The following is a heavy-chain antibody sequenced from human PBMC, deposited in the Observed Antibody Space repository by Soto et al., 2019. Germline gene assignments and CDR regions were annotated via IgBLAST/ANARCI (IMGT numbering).Heavy chain of an antibody. D-gene: IGHD1-7*01. Sequence: GGSLRLSCAASGFTFSNAWINWVRQAPGKGLEWVSAISGSGGSTYYADSVKGRFTISRDNSKNTLYLQMNSLRAEDTAVYYCAKGWNYVYWGQGALVTVSS. CDR2: ISGSGGST. J-gene: IGHJ4*02. V-gene: IGHV3-23*01. CDR3: AKGWNYVY. CDR1: GFTFSNAW.